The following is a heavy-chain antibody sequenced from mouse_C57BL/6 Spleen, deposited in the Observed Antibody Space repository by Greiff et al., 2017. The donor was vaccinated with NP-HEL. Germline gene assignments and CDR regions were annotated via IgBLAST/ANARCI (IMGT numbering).Heavy chain of an antibody. CDR1: GFSLSTFGMG. Sequence: QVTLKESGPGILQPSQTLSLSCSSSGFSLSTFGMGVGWIRQPPGKGLEWLAHTWWDDDKYSNPALKRGLTIAKDTSINQVFLKIATLDTTDTATYSCARMGSSVQYYFDYWGQGTTLTVSS. CDR2: TWWDDDK. V-gene: IGHV8-8*01. CDR3: ARMGSSVQYYFDY. J-gene: IGHJ2*01. D-gene: IGHD3-2*02.